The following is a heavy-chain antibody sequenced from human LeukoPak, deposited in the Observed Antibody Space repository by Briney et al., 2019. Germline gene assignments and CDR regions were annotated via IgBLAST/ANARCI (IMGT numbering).Heavy chain of an antibody. D-gene: IGHD3-22*01. CDR2: IFYSGST. Sequence: SETLSLTCTVSGGSFSTYYWNWIRQPPGKGLQWIGYIFYSGSTNYNPTLKSRVTISVDTSKNQFSLKLSSVTAADTAVYYCARARRHRFITMIVVVTHFDYWGQGTLVTVSS. J-gene: IGHJ4*02. CDR3: ARARRHRFITMIVVVTHFDY. CDR1: GGSFSTYY. V-gene: IGHV4-59*12.